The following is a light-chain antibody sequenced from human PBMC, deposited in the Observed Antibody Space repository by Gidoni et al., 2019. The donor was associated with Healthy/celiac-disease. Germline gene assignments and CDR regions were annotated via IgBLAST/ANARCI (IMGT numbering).Light chain of an antibody. CDR1: QGISSY. J-gene: IGKJ3*01. V-gene: IGKV1-8*01. Sequence: FSASTGDRVTITCRASQGISSYLAWYQQKPGKAPKLLIYAASTLQSGVPSRFSGSGSGTDFTLTISCLQSEDFATYYCQQYYSYPRTFGPGTKVDIK. CDR2: AAS. CDR3: QQYYSYPRT.